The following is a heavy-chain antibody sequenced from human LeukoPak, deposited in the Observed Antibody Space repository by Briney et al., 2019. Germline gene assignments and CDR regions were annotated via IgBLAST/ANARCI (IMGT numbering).Heavy chain of an antibody. CDR2: ISGSGGST. J-gene: IGHJ4*02. D-gene: IGHD6-13*01. CDR3: AKVRMGSWYEGDY. CDR1: GYTFSSYA. Sequence: PGGSLRLSCAASGYTFSSYAMSWVRQAPGKGLEWVSAISGSGGSTYYADSVKGRFTISRDNSKNTLYLQMNSLRAEDTAVYYCAKVRMGSWYEGDYWGQGTLVTVSS. V-gene: IGHV3-23*01.